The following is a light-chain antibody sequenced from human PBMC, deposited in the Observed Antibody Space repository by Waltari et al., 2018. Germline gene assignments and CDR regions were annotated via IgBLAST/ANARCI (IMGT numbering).Light chain of an antibody. CDR1: QNVLSSSNNKNY. J-gene: IGKJ2*01. Sequence: IVMAQAPGPLAGVPGGGGTLHRKSRQNVLSSSNNKNYLAWYQQKPGQSPNLLIYWASTRESGVPDRFSGSGSGTDFTLTISSLQAEDVAVYYCQQYYSTPYTFGQGTKLEIK. V-gene: IGKV4-1*01. CDR3: QQYYSTPYT. CDR2: WAS.